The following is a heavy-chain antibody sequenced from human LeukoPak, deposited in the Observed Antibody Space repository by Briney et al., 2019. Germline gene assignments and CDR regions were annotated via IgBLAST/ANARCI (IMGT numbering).Heavy chain of an antibody. J-gene: IGHJ4*02. Sequence: GGSLRLSCAASGFTFSSYAMSWVRQAPGKGLEWVSAISGSGGSTYYADSVKGRFTISRDNSKNTLYLQMNSLRAEDTAVYYCARDPTLRYFDWLTYWGQGTLVTVSS. CDR3: ARDPTLRYFDWLTY. CDR1: GFTFSSYA. V-gene: IGHV3-23*01. CDR2: ISGSGGST. D-gene: IGHD3-9*01.